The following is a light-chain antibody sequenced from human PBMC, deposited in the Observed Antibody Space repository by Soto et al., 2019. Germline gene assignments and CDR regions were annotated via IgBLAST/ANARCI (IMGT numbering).Light chain of an antibody. J-gene: IGLJ1*01. CDR2: DVS. CDR1: SSDVGAFNY. V-gene: IGLV2-14*03. CDR3: ISYTSSATYV. Sequence: QSALTQPASVSGSLGQSITISCTGTSSDVGAFNYVSWYQRHPGTAPKLLIYDVSYRPSGISNRFSGSKSGNTASLTISGLQAEDEADYDCISYTSSATYVFGSGTKLTVL.